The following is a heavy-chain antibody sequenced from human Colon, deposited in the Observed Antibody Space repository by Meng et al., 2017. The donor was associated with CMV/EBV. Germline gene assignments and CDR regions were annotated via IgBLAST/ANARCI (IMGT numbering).Heavy chain of an antibody. D-gene: IGHD3-16*01. CDR2: TNHIGSA. CDR1: GGSLNDYH. V-gene: IGHV4-59*01. Sequence: SETLSLTCSVSGGSLNDYHWSWIRQPPGKGLEWLGYTNHIGSAQYNPSLTSRLFISIDTSAQQFSLRVTSTTAADTAVYYCARARVTSIMGAARFDSWGQGTLVTVSS. J-gene: IGHJ4*02. CDR3: ARARVTSIMGAARFDS.